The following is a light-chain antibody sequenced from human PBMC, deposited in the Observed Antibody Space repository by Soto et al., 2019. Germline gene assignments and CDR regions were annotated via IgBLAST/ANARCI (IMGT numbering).Light chain of an antibody. Sequence: QSVLTQPPSVSAAPGQKVTISCSGSSSNIGNNYVSWYQQLPGTAPKLLIYENNKRPSGIPDRLSGSKSGTSATLGITGLQTGDEADYYCGTWDSSLSAAVFGGGTQLTVL. V-gene: IGLV1-51*02. CDR2: ENN. CDR1: SSNIGNNY. CDR3: GTWDSSLSAAV. J-gene: IGLJ7*01.